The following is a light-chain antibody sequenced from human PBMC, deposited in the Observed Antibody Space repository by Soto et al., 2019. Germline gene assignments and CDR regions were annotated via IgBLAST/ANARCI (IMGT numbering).Light chain of an antibody. CDR1: QGIGDT. CDR3: QQYHYWPYT. J-gene: IGKJ2*01. CDR2: DTS. V-gene: IGKV3-15*01. Sequence: EIVLTQSPATLSLSPGEGATLSCRASQGIGDTLAWYQHKPGQTPRLLIYDTSTRATGVPTRFSGSRSGAEFTLTINSLQSEDFAVYYCQQYHYWPYTFGQGTKVDIK.